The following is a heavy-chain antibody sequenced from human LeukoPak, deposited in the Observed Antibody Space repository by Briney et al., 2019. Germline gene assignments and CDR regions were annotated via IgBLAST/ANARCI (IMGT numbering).Heavy chain of an antibody. V-gene: IGHV3-21*01. D-gene: IGHD3-10*01. Sequence: GGSLRLSCAASGFTFSSYSMNWVGQAPGKGLEWVSSISSSSSYIYYGDSVKGRFTISRDNAKNSLYLQMNSLRAEDTAVYYCARESLLWFGESPTPFDYWGQGALVTVSS. J-gene: IGHJ4*02. CDR2: ISSSSSYI. CDR3: ARESLLWFGESPTPFDY. CDR1: GFTFSSYS.